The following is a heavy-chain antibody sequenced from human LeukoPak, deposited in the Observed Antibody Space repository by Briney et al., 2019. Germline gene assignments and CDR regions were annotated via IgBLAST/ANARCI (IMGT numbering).Heavy chain of an antibody. CDR2: INHSGST. V-gene: IGHV4-34*01. CDR3: ARLTKFLTGYYPSP. J-gene: IGHJ5*02. D-gene: IGHD3-9*01. Sequence: SETLSLTCAVYGGSFSGYYWSWIRQPPGKGLEWIGEINHSGSTNYNPSLKSRVTISVDTSKSQFSLKLSSVTAADTAVYYCARLTKFLTGYYPSPWGQGTLVTVSS. CDR1: GGSFSGYY.